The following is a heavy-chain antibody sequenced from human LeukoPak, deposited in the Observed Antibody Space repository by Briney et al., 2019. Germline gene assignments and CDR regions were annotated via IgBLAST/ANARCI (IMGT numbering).Heavy chain of an antibody. CDR2: ISAYNGNT. D-gene: IGHD3-3*01. V-gene: IGHV1-18*01. CDR1: GYTFTSYG. Sequence: GASVKVSCKASGYTFTSYGISWVRQAPGQGLEWMGWISAYNGNTNYAQKFQGRVTITRNTSISTAYMELSSLRSEDTAVYYCASYDFWSGSDYWGQGTLVTVSS. J-gene: IGHJ4*02. CDR3: ASYDFWSGSDY.